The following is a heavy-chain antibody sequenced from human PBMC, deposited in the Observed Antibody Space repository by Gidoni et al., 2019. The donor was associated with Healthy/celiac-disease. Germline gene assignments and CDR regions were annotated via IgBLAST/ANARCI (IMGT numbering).Heavy chain of an antibody. CDR1: GGTFSSYA. CDR3: ATRGGVDIVIVPAAIWAPFDY. D-gene: IGHD2-2*02. J-gene: IGHJ4*02. CDR2: IIPSFCTA. Sequence: QVQLVQSGAEVKKPGSSVKVSCKASGGTFSSYAISWVRQAPGQGLEWMGGIIPSFCTANYEQKFEGKVTITADESTSTAYMDLSSLRSEDTAVYYCATRGGVDIVIVPAAIWAPFDYWGQGTLVTVSS. V-gene: IGHV1-69*01.